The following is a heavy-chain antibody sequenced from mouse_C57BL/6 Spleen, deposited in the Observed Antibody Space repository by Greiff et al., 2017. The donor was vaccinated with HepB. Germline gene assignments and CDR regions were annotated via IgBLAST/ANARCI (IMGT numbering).Heavy chain of an antibody. D-gene: IGHD1-1*01. V-gene: IGHV1-82*01. J-gene: IGHJ1*03. CDR1: GYAFSSSW. CDR2: IYPGDGDT. CDR3: TTVVARYWYFDV. Sequence: QVQLQQSGPELVKPGASVKISCKASGYAFSSSWMNWVKQRPGKGLEWIGRIYPGDGDTNYNGKFKGKATLTADKSSSTAYMQLSSLTSEDSAVYFCTTVVARYWYFDVWGTGTTVTVSS.